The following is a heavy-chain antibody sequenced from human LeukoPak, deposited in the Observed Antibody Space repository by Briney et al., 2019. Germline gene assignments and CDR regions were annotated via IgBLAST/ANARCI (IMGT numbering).Heavy chain of an antibody. CDR2: ISSSSSYI. J-gene: IGHJ4*02. V-gene: IGHV3-21*01. CDR3: ARDRSGHFDY. Sequence: PGGSLRLSCAASGFTFSSYSMNWVRQAPGKGLEWVSSISSSSSYIYYADSVKGRFTISRDNAKNSLHLQMNSLRAEDTAVYYCARDRSGHFDYWGQGTLVTVSS. CDR1: GFTFSSYS.